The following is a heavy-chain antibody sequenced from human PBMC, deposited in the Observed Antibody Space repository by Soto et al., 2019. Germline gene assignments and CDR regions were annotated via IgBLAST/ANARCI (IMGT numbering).Heavy chain of an antibody. V-gene: IGHV1-69*01. CDR3: ARSSPYIVVRRPTGNQDYYGMDV. CDR1: GGTFSNYT. J-gene: IGHJ6*02. CDR2: IIPVFGTT. Sequence: QVQLVQSGAEVKKPGSSVKVFCKASGGTFSNYTISWVRQAPGQGLEWMGGIIPVFGTTDYEQKFQGRVTVTAEGSTSTASMKLSSLRSADTDVYYCARSSPYIVVRRPTGNQDYYGMDVWGQGTTVTVSS. D-gene: IGHD3-22*01.